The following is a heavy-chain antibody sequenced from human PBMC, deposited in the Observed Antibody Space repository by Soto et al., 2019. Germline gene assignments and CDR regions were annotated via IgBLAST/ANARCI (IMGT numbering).Heavy chain of an antibody. V-gene: IGHV1-18*01. D-gene: IGHD3-10*01. J-gene: IGHJ5*02. CDR2: INVYNGNT. Sequence: QVQLVQSGGEVKKPGASVKVSCKASGYTFTNYGISWVRQAPGQGLEWMGWINVYNGNTKYAQKVQGRVTMTTDTSTSTVYMELRSLRSDDTDVYYCARGVGSGSYYNQYNWFDPWGQGTLVTVSS. CDR3: ARGVGSGSYYNQYNWFDP. CDR1: GYTFTNYG.